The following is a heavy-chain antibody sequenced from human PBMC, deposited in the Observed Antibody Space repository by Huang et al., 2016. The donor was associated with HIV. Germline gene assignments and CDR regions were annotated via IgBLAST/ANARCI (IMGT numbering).Heavy chain of an antibody. CDR3: ARAKDTWDAYDI. D-gene: IGHD5-18*01. Sequence: QVQLVESGGGVVQPGRSLRLSCAASGFPFNNHAMHWVRQAPGKVLDWVAVISNDGSNNYYADSVKGRFTISRDSSKSTLCLHMTSLRTEDTAVYYCARAKDTWDAYDIWGQGTMVIVSS. V-gene: IGHV3-30-3*01. CDR1: GFPFNNHA. J-gene: IGHJ3*02. CDR2: ISNDGSNN.